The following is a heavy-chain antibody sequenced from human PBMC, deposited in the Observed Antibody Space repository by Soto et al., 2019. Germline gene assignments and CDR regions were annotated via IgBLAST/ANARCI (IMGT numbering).Heavy chain of an antibody. CDR2: ISSSSYI. V-gene: IGHV3-21*01. CDR1: GFTFSSYS. CDR3: ARNQLLPLDAFDI. J-gene: IGHJ3*02. Sequence: GGSLRLSCAASGFTFSSYSMNWVRQAPGKGLEWVSSISSSSYIYYADSVKGRFTISRDNAKNSLYLQMNSLRAEDTAVYYCARNQLLPLDAFDIWGQRTMVTVSS. D-gene: IGHD2-2*01.